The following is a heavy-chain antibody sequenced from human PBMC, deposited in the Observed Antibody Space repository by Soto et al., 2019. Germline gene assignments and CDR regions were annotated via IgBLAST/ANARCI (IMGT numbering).Heavy chain of an antibody. Sequence: ASVKVSCKASGGTFSSYTISWVRQAPGQGLGWMGRIIPILGIANYAQKFQGRVTITADKSTSTAYMELSSLRSEDTAVYYCARQRITMVRGVIRSVGGMDVWGQGTTVTVSS. J-gene: IGHJ6*02. CDR3: ARQRITMVRGVIRSVGGMDV. D-gene: IGHD3-10*01. CDR2: IIPILGIA. CDR1: GGTFSSYT. V-gene: IGHV1-69*02.